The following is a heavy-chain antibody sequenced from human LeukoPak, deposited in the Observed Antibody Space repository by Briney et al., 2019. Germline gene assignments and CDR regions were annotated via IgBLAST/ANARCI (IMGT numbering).Heavy chain of an antibody. J-gene: IGHJ4*02. D-gene: IGHD6-13*01. CDR1: GGSISSYY. CDR2: VFYSGRT. CDR3: ARGILGYSSTWYPFDY. V-gene: IGHV4-59*01. Sequence: SETLSLTCTVSGGSISSYYWSWIRQPPGKGLEWIGYVFYSGRTDHNPSLKSRLTISVDTSKNQFSLKLNSVTAADTAVYYCARGILGYSSTWYPFDYWGQGTLVTVSS.